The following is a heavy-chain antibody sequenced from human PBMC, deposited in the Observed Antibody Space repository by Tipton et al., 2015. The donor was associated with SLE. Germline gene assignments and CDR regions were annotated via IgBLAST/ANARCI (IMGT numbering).Heavy chain of an antibody. J-gene: IGHJ4*02. CDR1: GGSFSGYY. CDR2: IYTSGST. Sequence: GLVKPSETLSLTCAVYGGSFSGYYWSWIRQPAGKGLEWIGHIYTSGSTNYNPSLKSRVTISVDTSKNQFSLKLSSVTAADTAVYYCARTGIAAAVDYWGQGTLVTVSS. D-gene: IGHD6-13*01. V-gene: IGHV4-4*07. CDR3: ARTGIAAAVDY.